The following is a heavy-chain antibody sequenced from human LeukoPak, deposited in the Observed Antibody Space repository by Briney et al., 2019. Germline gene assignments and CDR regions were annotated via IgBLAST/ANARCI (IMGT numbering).Heavy chain of an antibody. CDR2: INAGNGDS. CDR3: ARDDCGDTCYPGGY. V-gene: IGHV1-3*01. J-gene: IGHJ4*02. D-gene: IGHD2-21*01. CDR1: GYTFTKYV. Sequence: ASVKVSCKASGYTFTKYVVHWVRQAPGQRPEWMGWINAGNGDSKYSQNFQDRVTITRDTSANTAYMELSSLTSEDTALYYCARDDCGDTCYPGGYWGQGTLVTVSS.